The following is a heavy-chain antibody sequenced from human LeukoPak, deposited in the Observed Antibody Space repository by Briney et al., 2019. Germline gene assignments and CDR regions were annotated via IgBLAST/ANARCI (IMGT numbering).Heavy chain of an antibody. D-gene: IGHD6-13*01. CDR2: INWNGGST. V-gene: IGHV3-20*04. J-gene: IGHJ4*02. CDR1: GFTFDDYG. CDR3: ARGTLKAAATDFDY. Sequence: GGSLRLSCAASGFTFDDYGMSWVRQAPGKGLEWVSGINWNGGSTGYADSVKGRFTISRDNAKNSMYLQMNSLRAEDTALYYCARGTLKAAATDFDYWGQGTLVTVSS.